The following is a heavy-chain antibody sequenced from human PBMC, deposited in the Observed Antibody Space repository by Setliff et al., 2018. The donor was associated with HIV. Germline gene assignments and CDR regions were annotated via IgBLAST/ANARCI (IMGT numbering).Heavy chain of an antibody. Sequence: ASVKVSCKASGYTFTSYGISWVRQAPGQGLEWMGWISAYNGNTNYAQKFQGRVTITTDESRSTAYMELSSLSSEDTAVFYCARVGHSSSYHYYGMDVWGQGTTVTVPS. J-gene: IGHJ6*02. CDR3: ARVGHSSSYHYYGMDV. D-gene: IGHD6-13*01. V-gene: IGHV1-18*01. CDR1: GYTFTSYG. CDR2: ISAYNGNT.